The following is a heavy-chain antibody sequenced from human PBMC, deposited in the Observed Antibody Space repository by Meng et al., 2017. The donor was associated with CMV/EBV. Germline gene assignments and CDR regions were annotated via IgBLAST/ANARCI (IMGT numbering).Heavy chain of an antibody. D-gene: IGHD4-17*01. V-gene: IGHV4-39*06. J-gene: IGHJ4*02. CDR2: IYYSGST. CDR3: ARDSSRWVTKYYFDY. CDR1: GGSISSSSYY. Sequence: RRRLQESGPELVKPSETPPLTCTVSGGSISSSSYYWGWIRQPPGKGLEWIGSIYYSGSTYYNPSLKSRVTISVDTSKNQFSLKLSSVTAADTAVYYCARDSSRWVTKYYFDYWGQGTLVTVSS.